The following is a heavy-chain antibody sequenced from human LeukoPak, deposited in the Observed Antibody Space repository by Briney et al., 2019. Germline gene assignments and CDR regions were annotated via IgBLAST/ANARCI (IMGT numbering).Heavy chain of an antibody. V-gene: IGHV3-7*01. J-gene: IGHJ4*02. CDR3: ARVKVWGSYREYDY. CDR1: GFTFSSYW. CDR2: IKQDGSEK. D-gene: IGHD3-16*02. Sequence: GGSLRLSCAASGFTFSSYWMSWVRQAPGKGLEWVANIKQDGSEKYYVDSVKGRFTISRDNAKNSLYLQMNSLRAEDTAVYYCARVKVWGSYREYDYWGQGTLVTVSS.